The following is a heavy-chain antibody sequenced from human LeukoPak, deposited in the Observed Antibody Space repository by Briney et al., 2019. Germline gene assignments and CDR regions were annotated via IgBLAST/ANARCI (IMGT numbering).Heavy chain of an antibody. CDR2: IYSSGST. CDR1: GGSISSYY. Sequence: SETLSLTCTVSGGSISSYYWSWIRQPAGKGLEWIGRIYSSGSTNYNPSLKSRVTMSVDTSKNHFSLKLSSVTVADTAVYYCARVDSSSSEAFDIWGQGTMVTVSS. J-gene: IGHJ3*02. V-gene: IGHV4-4*07. CDR3: ARVDSSSSEAFDI. D-gene: IGHD6-6*01.